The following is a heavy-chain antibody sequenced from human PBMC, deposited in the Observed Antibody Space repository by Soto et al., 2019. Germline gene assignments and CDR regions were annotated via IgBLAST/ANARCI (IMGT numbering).Heavy chain of an antibody. V-gene: IGHV1-24*01. J-gene: IGHJ3*02. CDR2: FDPEDGEA. Sequence: GASVKVSCKVSGYTLTELSMHWVRRARGKGLEWMGGFDPEDGEAVYAQKCQGRVTMSEDTSTDTAYMELRSLRSEATAVYYCATDSEGGRLWPPLAFDIWGQGTMVTASS. D-gene: IGHD2-21*01. CDR3: ATDSEGGRLWPPLAFDI. CDR1: GYTLTELS.